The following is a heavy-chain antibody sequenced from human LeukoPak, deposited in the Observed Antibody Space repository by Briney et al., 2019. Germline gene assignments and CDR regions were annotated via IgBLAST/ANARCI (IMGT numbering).Heavy chain of an antibody. CDR3: ARALSGYFDL. CDR2: IYHSGST. D-gene: IGHD6-25*01. CDR1: GYSISSGYY. J-gene: IGHJ2*01. V-gene: IGHV4-38-2*02. Sequence: KPSETLSLTCTVSGYSISSGYYWGWIRPPPGKGLEWIGSIYHSGSTYYNPSLKRRLTISVDTSKNQFSLKLSSVTAADTAVYYCARALSGYFDLWGRGTLVTVSS.